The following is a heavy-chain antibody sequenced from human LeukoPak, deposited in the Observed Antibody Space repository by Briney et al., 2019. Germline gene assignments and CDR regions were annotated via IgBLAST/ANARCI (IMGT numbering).Heavy chain of an antibody. Sequence: SETLSLTCAVSGGSISSSKWWSWVRQPPGEGLEGIGEIYHSGSTNYNPSLKSRITISVDKSKNQLSLKLSSVTAADAAVYYCARNHESSGKYAGTYDYWGQGTLVTVSS. CDR1: GGSISSSKW. J-gene: IGHJ4*02. CDR2: IYHSGST. CDR3: ARNHESSGKYAGTYDY. V-gene: IGHV4-4*02. D-gene: IGHD3-22*01.